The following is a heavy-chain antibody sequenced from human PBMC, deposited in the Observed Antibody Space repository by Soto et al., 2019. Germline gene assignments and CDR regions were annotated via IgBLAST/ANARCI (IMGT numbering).Heavy chain of an antibody. CDR2: MSGSGGTT. CDR3: AKDGNWNDPFSYYYYYMDV. J-gene: IGHJ6*03. V-gene: IGHV3-23*01. Sequence: GGSLRLSCAASGFTFSSYAMSWVRQAPGKGLEWVSGMSGSGGTTYYADSVKGRFTISRDNSKNTLYLQMNSLRAEDTAVYYCAKDGNWNDPFSYYYYYMDVWGKGTTVTVSS. D-gene: IGHD1-1*01. CDR1: GFTFSSYA.